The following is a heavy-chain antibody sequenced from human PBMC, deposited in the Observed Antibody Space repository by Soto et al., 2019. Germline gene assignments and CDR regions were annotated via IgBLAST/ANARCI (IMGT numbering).Heavy chain of an antibody. D-gene: IGHD1-26*01. CDR3: AKDSGSYY. CDR1: GVPFSSNT. V-gene: IGHV3-23*01. Sequence: RGSLRLTCAASGVPFSSNTRSWVRQAPGKGLEWVSAISGSGGSTYYADSVKGRFTISRDNSKNTLYLQMNSLRAEDTAVYYCAKDSGSYYWGQGTLVTVSS. J-gene: IGHJ4*02. CDR2: ISGSGGST.